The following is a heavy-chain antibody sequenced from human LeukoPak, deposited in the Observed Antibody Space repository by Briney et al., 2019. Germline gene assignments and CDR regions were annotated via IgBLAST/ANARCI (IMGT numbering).Heavy chain of an antibody. D-gene: IGHD3/OR15-3a*01. V-gene: IGHV3-23*01. CDR3: VIGPRQKRGLSTY. Sequence: GGSLRLSCAASGFTFSSYAMSWVRRAPGKGLEWVAGTSGSGGTTYYADSLKGRFTISRDNSKNTVYLQMNSLRADDTAVYYCVIGPRQKRGLSTYWGQGTLVTVSS. J-gene: IGHJ4*02. CDR1: GFTFSSYA. CDR2: TSGSGGTT.